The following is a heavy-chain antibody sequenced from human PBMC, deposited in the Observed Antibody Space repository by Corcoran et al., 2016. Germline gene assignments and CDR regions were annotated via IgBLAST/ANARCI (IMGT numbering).Heavy chain of an antibody. D-gene: IGHD3-3*01. CDR2: IYYSGST. CDR1: GGSISSSSYY. CDR3: ARDGGITIFGVDPYGMDV. Sequence: QLQLQESGPGLVKPSETLSLTCTVSGGSISSSSYYWGWIRQSPGKGLEWIGSIYYSGSTYYNPSLKSRVTISVDTSKNQFSLKLSSVTAADTAVYYCARDGGITIFGVDPYGMDVCGQGTTVTVSS. V-gene: IGHV4-39*07. J-gene: IGHJ6*02.